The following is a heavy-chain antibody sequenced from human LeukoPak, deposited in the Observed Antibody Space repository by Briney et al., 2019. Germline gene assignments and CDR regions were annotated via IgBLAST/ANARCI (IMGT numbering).Heavy chain of an antibody. CDR3: AVEYSSSWGDAFDI. Sequence: ASVKVSCKASGYTFTSYDINWVRQATGQGLEWMGWMNPNSGNTGYAQKFQGRVTITRNTSISTAYMELSSLRSEDTAVYYCAVEYSSSWGDAFDIWGQGTMVTVSS. CDR2: MNPNSGNT. J-gene: IGHJ3*02. CDR1: GYTFTSYD. V-gene: IGHV1-8*03. D-gene: IGHD6-13*01.